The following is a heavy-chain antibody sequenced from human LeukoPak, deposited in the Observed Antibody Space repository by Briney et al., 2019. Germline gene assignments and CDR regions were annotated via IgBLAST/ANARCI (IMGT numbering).Heavy chain of an antibody. D-gene: IGHD1-14*01. CDR3: ARATGAASSLYMDV. J-gene: IGHJ6*03. CDR2: IIPILGIA. V-gene: IGHV1-69*04. CDR1: GGTFSSYA. Sequence: SVKVSCKASGGTFSSYAISWLRQAPGQGLEWMGRIIPILGIANYAQKFQGRVTITADKSTSTAYMELSSLRSEDTAVYYCARATGAASSLYMDVWGKGTTVTVSS.